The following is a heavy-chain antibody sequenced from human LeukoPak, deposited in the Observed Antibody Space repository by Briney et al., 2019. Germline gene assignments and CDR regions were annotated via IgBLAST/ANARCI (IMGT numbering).Heavy chain of an antibody. J-gene: IGHJ5*02. V-gene: IGHV1-24*01. CDR2: FDPEDGEP. Sequence: ASVKVSCKVSGYTLTGISMHWVRQAPGKGLEWMGGFDPEDGEPIHAQEFQGRVTMTEDTSTDTAFMELSSLRSEDTAVYYCARVHYYGSGSYYHRADKYNWFDPWGQGTLVTVSS. CDR3: ARVHYYGSGSYYHRADKYNWFDP. CDR1: GYTLTGIS. D-gene: IGHD3-10*01.